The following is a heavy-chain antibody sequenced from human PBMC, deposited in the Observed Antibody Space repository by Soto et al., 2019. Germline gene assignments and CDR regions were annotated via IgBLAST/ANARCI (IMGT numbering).Heavy chain of an antibody. CDR1: GGTFSSYA. CDR2: IIPIFGTA. D-gene: IGHD1-26*01. Sequence: QVQLVQSGAEVKKPGSSVKVSCKASGGTFSSYAISWVRQAPGQGLEWMGGIIPIFGTANYAQKFQGRVTITADESTSTDYMELSSLRSEDTAVYYCARSGIVGAHNWFDPWGQGTLVTVSS. J-gene: IGHJ5*02. V-gene: IGHV1-69*01. CDR3: ARSGIVGAHNWFDP.